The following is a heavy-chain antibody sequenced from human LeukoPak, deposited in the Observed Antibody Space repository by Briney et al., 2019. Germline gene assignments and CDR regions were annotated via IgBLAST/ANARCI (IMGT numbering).Heavy chain of an antibody. J-gene: IGHJ4*02. Sequence: GASVNVSYTPSVYTFPIYDINWVGQATGQGEEWRGWMNPNSGNTGYEQKFQGRVTITRNTSITTPYMELSSLRSEDTAVYFCARGPKCSGSYYYFDFWGQGTLVTVSS. CDR1: VYTFPIYD. D-gene: IGHD1-26*01. CDR2: MNPNSGNT. V-gene: IGHV1-8*01. CDR3: ARGPKCSGSYYYFDF.